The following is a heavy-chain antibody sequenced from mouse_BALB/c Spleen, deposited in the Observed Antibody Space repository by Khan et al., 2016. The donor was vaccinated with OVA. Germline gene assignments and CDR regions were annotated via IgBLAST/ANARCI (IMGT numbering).Heavy chain of an antibody. Sequence: EVQLQESGPGLVKPSQSLSLTCTVTGYSITSDYAWNWIRQFPGNTLEWMGYISYSGSTSYNPSLKSRIPITRDTSKNQFFLQFNSVTTEDTATYDCAAIYYGNCHLAWFAYWGQGTLVTVSA. CDR2: ISYSGST. CDR3: AAIYYGNCHLAWFAY. CDR1: GYSITSDYA. D-gene: IGHD2-1*01. V-gene: IGHV3-2*02. J-gene: IGHJ3*01.